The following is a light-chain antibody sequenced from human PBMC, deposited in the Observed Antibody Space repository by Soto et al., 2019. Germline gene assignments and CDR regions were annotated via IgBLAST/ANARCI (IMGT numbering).Light chain of an antibody. CDR1: QSVSSNY. CDR2: GAS. J-gene: IGKJ2*02. Sequence: EIVLTQSPGTLSLSPGERATLSCRASQSVSSNYLAWYQQKPGQAPSLLIYGASDRATGIPDRFSGSGSGTDFTLTISRLEPEDFALYYCQQYGSSPSTFGQGTKVEIK. V-gene: IGKV3-20*01. CDR3: QQYGSSPST.